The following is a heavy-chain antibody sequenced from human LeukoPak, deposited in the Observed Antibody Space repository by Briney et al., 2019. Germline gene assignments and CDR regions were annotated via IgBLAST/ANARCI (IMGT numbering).Heavy chain of an antibody. Sequence: ASVKVSCKASGGTFSSYSISWVRQATGQGLEWMERIIPILGIANYAQKFQGRVTITVDKSTSPAYMGLSSLRSEDMTVYYCARIGILTGYAFDYWGHGTLVTVSS. V-gene: IGHV1-69*02. CDR3: ARIGILTGYAFDY. CDR1: GGTFSSYS. J-gene: IGHJ4*01. D-gene: IGHD3-9*01. CDR2: IIPILGIA.